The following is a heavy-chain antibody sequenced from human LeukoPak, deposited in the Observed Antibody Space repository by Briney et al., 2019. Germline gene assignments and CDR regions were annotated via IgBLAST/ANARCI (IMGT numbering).Heavy chain of an antibody. J-gene: IGHJ4*02. CDR1: GGSISSYY. V-gene: IGHV4-59*08. D-gene: IGHD3-3*01. CDR2: IYYSGST. Sequence: PSETLSLTYTVSGGSISSYYWSWIRQPPGKGLEWIGYIYYSGSTNYNPSLKSRVTISVDTSKNQFSLKLSSVTAADTAVYYCARQTTQLRFLEWLSHFDYWGQGTLVTVSS. CDR3: ARQTTQLRFLEWLSHFDY.